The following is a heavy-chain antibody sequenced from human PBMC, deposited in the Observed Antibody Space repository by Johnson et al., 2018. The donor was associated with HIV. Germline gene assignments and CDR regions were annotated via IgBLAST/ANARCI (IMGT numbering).Heavy chain of an antibody. CDR3: ARWVGPTVLYDSSGYDGFDI. CDR2: IYSGGTT. CDR1: GFTVSNNY. V-gene: IGHV3-66*03. D-gene: IGHD3-22*01. J-gene: IGHJ3*02. Sequence: EVQLVESGGGLIQPGGSLRLSCAASGFTVSNNYMSWVRQAPGKGLEWVSFIYSGGTTYYADSVKGRFTISRDNSKNTLYLQMNSLRAEDTAVYYCARWVGPTVLYDSSGYDGFDIWGQGTKVTVSS.